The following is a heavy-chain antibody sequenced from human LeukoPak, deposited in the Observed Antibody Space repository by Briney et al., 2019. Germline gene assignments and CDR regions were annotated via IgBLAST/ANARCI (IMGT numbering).Heavy chain of an antibody. Sequence: RGESLKISCQGSGSSFTSYWIGWVRQMPGKGLEWMGIIYPGDSDTSYSPSFQGQVTISADKSISTAYLQWSSLKASDTAMYYCARKAYGDYHSNWFDPWGQGTLVTVSS. J-gene: IGHJ5*02. CDR3: ARKAYGDYHSNWFDP. D-gene: IGHD4-17*01. V-gene: IGHV5-51*01. CDR2: IYPGDSDT. CDR1: GSSFTSYW.